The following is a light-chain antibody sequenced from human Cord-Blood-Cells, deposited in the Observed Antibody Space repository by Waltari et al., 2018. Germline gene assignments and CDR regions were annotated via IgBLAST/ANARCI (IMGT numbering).Light chain of an antibody. V-gene: IGKV3-15*01. CDR3: QQYNNWPYT. CDR1: QSVSSN. J-gene: IGKJ2*01. CDR2: GAS. Sequence: EIVMTQSPATLSVSPGERATLSCRASQSVSSNLAWYQQKPGQAPRLLIYGASTRATGSPAGLSGSESVTEFTLTICRLQSEDFAVYYCQQYNNWPYTFGQGTKLEIK.